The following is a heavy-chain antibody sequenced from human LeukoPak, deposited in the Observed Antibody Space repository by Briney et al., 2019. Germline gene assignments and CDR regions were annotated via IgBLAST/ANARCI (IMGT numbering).Heavy chain of an antibody. V-gene: IGHV4-34*01. D-gene: IGHD2-2*01. CDR1: GRSFSGYY. J-gene: IGHJ5*02. CDR3: ATNPGGYCSSTNCYGEAP. CDR2: INHSGST. Sequence: SETLSLTCAVDGRSFSGYYWSWIRQPPGKGQEWIGEINHSGSTNYNPSLKSRVTISVDTPRNQFSLKLSSVTAADTAVYYCATNPGGYCSSTNCYGEAPWGQGTLVTVSS.